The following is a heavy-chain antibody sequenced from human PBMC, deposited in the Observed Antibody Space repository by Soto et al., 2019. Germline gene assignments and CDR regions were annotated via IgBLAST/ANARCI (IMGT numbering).Heavy chain of an antibody. Sequence: EVQLVESGGGLVKPGGSLRLSCAASGFTFSSYSMNWVRQAPGKGLEWVSSISSSSSYIYYADSVKGRFTISRDNAKNSLYLQMNSLRAEDTAVYYCARATTTVTTMGYYYYYMDVCCKGTTFTVSS. V-gene: IGHV3-21*01. J-gene: IGHJ6*03. CDR2: ISSSSSYI. CDR3: ARATTTVTTMGYYYYYMDV. CDR1: GFTFSSYS. D-gene: IGHD4-17*01.